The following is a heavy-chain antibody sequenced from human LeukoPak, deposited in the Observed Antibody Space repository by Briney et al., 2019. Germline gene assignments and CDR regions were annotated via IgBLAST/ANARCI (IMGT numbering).Heavy chain of an antibody. J-gene: IGHJ2*01. CDR3: ARGVAAANGYFDL. CDR2: INHSGST. CDR1: GGSFSGYY. V-gene: IGHV4-34*01. Sequence: PSETLSLTCAVHGGSFSGYYWSWIRQPPGKGLEWIGEINHSGSTNYNPSLKSRVTISVDTSKNQFSLKLSSVTAADTAVYYCARGVAAANGYFDLWGRGTLVTVSS. D-gene: IGHD2-2*01.